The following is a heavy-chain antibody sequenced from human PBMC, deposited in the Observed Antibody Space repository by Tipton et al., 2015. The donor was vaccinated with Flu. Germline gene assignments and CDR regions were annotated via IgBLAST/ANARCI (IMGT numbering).Heavy chain of an antibody. CDR2: INSDGSST. V-gene: IGHV3-74*01. CDR3: SRLGIQCSSSDDY. Sequence: SLRLSCAASGFTFRNYWMHWVRQTPGKRLVWVARINSDGSSTTYADSVKGRFTISRDNAESTLYLQMNSLGAEDTAVYYCSRLGIQCSSSDDYWGQGTLVTVSS. CDR1: GFTFRNYW. D-gene: IGHD5-18*01. J-gene: IGHJ4*02.